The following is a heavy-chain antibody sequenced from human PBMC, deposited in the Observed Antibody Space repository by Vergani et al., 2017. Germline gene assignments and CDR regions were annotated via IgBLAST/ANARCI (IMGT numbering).Heavy chain of an antibody. D-gene: IGHD1-26*01. CDR2: ISWNSGSI. CDR1: GFTFDDYA. CDR3: AKDQGSSGSYVDAFDI. Sequence: EVQLVETGGGLIQPGGSLRLSCAASGFTFDDYAMHWVRQAPGKGLEWVSGISWNSGSIGYADSVKGRFTISRDNSKNTLYLQMNSLRAEDTAVYYCAKDQGSSGSYVDAFDIWGQGTMVTVSS. V-gene: IGHV3-9*01. J-gene: IGHJ3*02.